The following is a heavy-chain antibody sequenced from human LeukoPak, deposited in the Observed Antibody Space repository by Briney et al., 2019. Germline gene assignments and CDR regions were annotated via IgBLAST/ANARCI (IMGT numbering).Heavy chain of an antibody. V-gene: IGHV3-53*01. J-gene: IGHJ4*02. D-gene: IGHD4-17*01. CDR1: GFTVRRKY. CDR3: ATRDSGDHPFFDY. CDR2: IYSGGST. Sequence: GGSLRLSCAASGFTVRRKYMTWVRQAPGKGLEWVSAIYSGGSTKYADSVKGRFTISRDNSKNTLYLQINGLRAEDTAVYYCATRDSGDHPFFDYWGQGTLVTVSS.